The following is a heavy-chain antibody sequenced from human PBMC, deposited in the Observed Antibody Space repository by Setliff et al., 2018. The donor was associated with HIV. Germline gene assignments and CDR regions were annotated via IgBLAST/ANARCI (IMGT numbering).Heavy chain of an antibody. Sequence: SETLSLTCTVSGGSISNSSDYWSWIRQPPGKGLAWIGSIYYSGSTYYNPSLKSRVTISVDTSKNQFSLKLNSVTAADAAVYYCARFYCSGGSCYSYLDYWGQGTRVTVSS. CDR3: ARFYCSGGSCYSYLDY. CDR2: IYYSGST. CDR1: GGSISNSSDY. D-gene: IGHD2-15*01. V-gene: IGHV4-39*07. J-gene: IGHJ4*02.